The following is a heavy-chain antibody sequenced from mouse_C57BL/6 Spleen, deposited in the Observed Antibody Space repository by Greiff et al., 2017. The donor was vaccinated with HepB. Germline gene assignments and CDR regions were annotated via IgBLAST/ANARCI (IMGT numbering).Heavy chain of an antibody. CDR2: IHPNSGST. D-gene: IGHD2-4*01. CDR3: ARRHQIYYDYDDWYFDV. Sequence: QVQLQQPGAELVKPGASVKLSCKASGYTFTSYWMHWVKQRPGQGLEWIGMIHPNSGSTNYNEKFKSKATLTVDKSSSTAYMQLSSLTSEDSAVYYCARRHQIYYDYDDWYFDVWGTGTTVTVSS. V-gene: IGHV1-64*01. CDR1: GYTFTSYW. J-gene: IGHJ1*03.